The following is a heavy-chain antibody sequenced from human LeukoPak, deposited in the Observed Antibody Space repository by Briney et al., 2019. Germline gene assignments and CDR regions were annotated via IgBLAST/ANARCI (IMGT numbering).Heavy chain of an antibody. CDR2: ISGSGGST. J-gene: IGHJ4*02. V-gene: IGHV3-23*01. CDR3: TTATGRIAVAGNPDY. D-gene: IGHD6-19*01. CDR1: GFTFSSYA. Sequence: GGSLRLSCAASGFTFSSYAMSWVRQAPGKGLEWVSAISGSGGSTYYADSVKGRFTISRDNSKNTLYLQMNSLRAEDTAVYYCTTATGRIAVAGNPDYWGQGTLVTVSS.